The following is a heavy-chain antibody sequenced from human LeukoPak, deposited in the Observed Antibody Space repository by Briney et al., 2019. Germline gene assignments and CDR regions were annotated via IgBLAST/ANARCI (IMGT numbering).Heavy chain of an antibody. CDR2: ISGSGGST. Sequence: GGSLRLSCAASGFTFSNSALSWVRQAPGKGLEWVSDISGSGGSTYYADSAKGRFTISRDNSKNTLYLQMNSLRAEDTAVYYCAKRENSRWLQFGEFGPFDYWGQGTLVTVSS. CDR3: AKRENSRWLQFGEFGPFDY. D-gene: IGHD5-24*01. J-gene: IGHJ4*02. CDR1: GFTFSNSA. V-gene: IGHV3-23*01.